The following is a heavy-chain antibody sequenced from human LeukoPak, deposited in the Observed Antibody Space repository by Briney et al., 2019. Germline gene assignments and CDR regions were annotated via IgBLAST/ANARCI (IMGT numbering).Heavy chain of an antibody. CDR2: INSGGDDI. CDR1: GFTFSLYA. J-gene: IGHJ4*02. CDR3: ARDTIQPGLIDD. D-gene: IGHD2-2*01. V-gene: IGHV3-21*05. Sequence: GGSLRLSCAASGFTFSLYAMNWVRQAPGKGLEWISYINSGGDDIHYAASVRGRFTISRDDARNILFLQLSSLRAEDTAVYYCARDTIQPGLIDDWGQGTLVTVSS.